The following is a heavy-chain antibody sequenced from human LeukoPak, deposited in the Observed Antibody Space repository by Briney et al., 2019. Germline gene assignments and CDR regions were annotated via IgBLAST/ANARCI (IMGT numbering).Heavy chain of an antibody. CDR1: GFTVSSNY. CDR3: ARGYCSGGSCYWDYFDY. D-gene: IGHD2-15*01. Sequence: EPGGSLRLSCAASGFTVSSNYMSWVRQAPGKGLEWVSIIYSGGSTYYADSVKGRFTVSRDNSKNTLHLQMNSLRAEDTAVYYCARGYCSGGSCYWDYFDYWGQGTLVTVSS. CDR2: IYSGGST. J-gene: IGHJ4*02. V-gene: IGHV3-53*01.